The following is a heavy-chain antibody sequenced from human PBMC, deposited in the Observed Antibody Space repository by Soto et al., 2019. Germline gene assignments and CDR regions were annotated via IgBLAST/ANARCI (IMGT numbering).Heavy chain of an antibody. V-gene: IGHV3-7*05. D-gene: IGHD3-10*01. J-gene: IGHJ4*02. CDR1: GFTFSSYW. Sequence: LSLTCAASGFTFSSYWMSWVRQAPGKGLEWVANIKQDGSEKYYVDSVKGRFTISRDNAKNSLYLQMNSLRAEDTAVYYCARVWFGELFYFDYWGQGTLVTVSS. CDR2: IKQDGSEK. CDR3: ARVWFGELFYFDY.